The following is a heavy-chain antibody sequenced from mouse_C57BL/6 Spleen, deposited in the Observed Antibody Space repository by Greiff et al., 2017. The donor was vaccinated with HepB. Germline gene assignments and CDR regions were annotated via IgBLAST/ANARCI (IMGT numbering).Heavy chain of an antibody. V-gene: IGHV1-82*01. Sequence: QVQLQQSGPELVKPGASVKISCKASGYAFSSSWMNWVKQRPGKGLEWIGRIYPGDGDTNYNGKFKGKATLTADKSSSTAYMQLSSLTSEDSAVYFCARVDYGSLGYFDVWGTGTTVTVSS. D-gene: IGHD1-1*01. CDR2: IYPGDGDT. CDR1: GYAFSSSW. J-gene: IGHJ1*03. CDR3: ARVDYGSLGYFDV.